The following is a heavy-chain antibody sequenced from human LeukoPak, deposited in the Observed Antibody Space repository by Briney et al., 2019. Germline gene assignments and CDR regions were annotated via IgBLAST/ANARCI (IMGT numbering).Heavy chain of an antibody. CDR2: IKQDGSEK. Sequence: PGGSLRLSCAASGFTFSSYWMSWVRQAPGKGLEWVANIKQDGSEKYYMDSVKGRFTISRDNAKNSLYLQMNSLRAEDTAVYYCARRQWLVAGGFDYWGQGTLVTVSS. CDR3: ARRQWLVAGGFDY. D-gene: IGHD6-19*01. CDR1: GFTFSSYW. J-gene: IGHJ4*02. V-gene: IGHV3-7*01.